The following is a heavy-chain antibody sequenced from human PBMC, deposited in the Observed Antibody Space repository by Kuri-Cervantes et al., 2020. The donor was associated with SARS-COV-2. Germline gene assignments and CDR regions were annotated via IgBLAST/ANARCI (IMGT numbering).Heavy chain of an antibody. Sequence: GESLKISCAASGFIFSSYGMHWVRQAPGKGLEWVAFISYDGSNKFYADSVKGRVTISRDNSKNSLYLQMNSLRAEDTAVYYCANDGGDTVLLFDYRGQGTLVTVSS. D-gene: IGHD5-18*01. CDR1: GFIFSSYG. V-gene: IGHV3-30*02. CDR3: ANDGGDTVLLFDY. J-gene: IGHJ4*02. CDR2: ISYDGSNK.